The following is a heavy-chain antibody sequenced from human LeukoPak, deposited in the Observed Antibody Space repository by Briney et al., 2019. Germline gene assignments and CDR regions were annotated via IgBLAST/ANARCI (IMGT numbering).Heavy chain of an antibody. CDR2: INTNGDSA. D-gene: IGHD5-24*01. CDR1: GFKFSSYW. CDR3: VRDNAYTFDY. Sequence: GGSLRLSCAVSGFKFSSYWMNWVRQVPGKGLMWVAHINTNGDSANYADSVKGRFTISRDNAKSTLSLQMNSLRAEDTAIYYCVRDNAYTFDYWGQGTLVTVSS. J-gene: IGHJ4*01. V-gene: IGHV3-74*01.